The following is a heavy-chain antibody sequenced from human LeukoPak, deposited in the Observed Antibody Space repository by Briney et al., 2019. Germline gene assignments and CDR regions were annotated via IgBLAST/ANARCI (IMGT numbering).Heavy chain of an antibody. V-gene: IGHV3-21*01. CDR1: GFTFSSYS. CDR3: AREGTVTRGGLDY. Sequence: PGGSLRLSCAASGFTFSSYSMNWVRQAPGKGLEWVSSISSSSSYIYYADSVKGRFTISRDNAKNSLYLQMNSLRAEDTAVYYCAREGTVTRGGLDYWGQGTLVTVSS. D-gene: IGHD4-17*01. J-gene: IGHJ4*02. CDR2: ISSSSSYI.